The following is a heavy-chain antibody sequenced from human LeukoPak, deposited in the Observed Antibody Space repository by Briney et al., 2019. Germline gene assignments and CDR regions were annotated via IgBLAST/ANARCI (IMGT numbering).Heavy chain of an antibody. CDR2: ISSSGSTI. D-gene: IGHD5-18*01. CDR3: ASVDTAMVFGN. CDR1: GFTFTDYY. V-gene: IGHV3-11*01. J-gene: IGHJ4*02. Sequence: PGGSLRLSCAASGFTFTDYYMSWIRQAPGKGLEWVSYISSSGSTISYADSVKGRFTISRDNAKNSLYLQMSRRTAEATAVYYWASVDTAMVFGNWGQGTLVTVSS.